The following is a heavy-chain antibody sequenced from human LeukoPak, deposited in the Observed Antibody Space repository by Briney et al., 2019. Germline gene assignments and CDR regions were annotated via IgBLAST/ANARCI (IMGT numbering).Heavy chain of an antibody. CDR2: IRYDGSNK. CDR3: ARPVDTAMPDYFDY. Sequence: GGSLRLSCAASGFTFSSYGMHWVRQAPGKGLEWVAFIRYDGSNKYYADSVKGRFTISRDNSKNTLYPQMNSLRAEDTAVYYCARPVDTAMPDYFDYWGQGTLVTVSS. J-gene: IGHJ4*02. V-gene: IGHV3-30*02. CDR1: GFTFSSYG. D-gene: IGHD5-18*01.